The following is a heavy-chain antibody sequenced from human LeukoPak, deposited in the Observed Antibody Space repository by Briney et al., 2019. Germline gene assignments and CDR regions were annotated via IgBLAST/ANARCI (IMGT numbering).Heavy chain of an antibody. V-gene: IGHV3-23*01. CDR2: ISGSGGST. D-gene: IGHD2-2*02. CDR3: AKDTYETPRYCSSPSCYTAAH. CDR1: GFTFSSYA. Sequence: PGGSLRLSCAASGFTFSSYAMSWVRQAPGKGREWVSAISGSGGSTYYADSVKGRFTISRENSKNTLYLQMHSLRAEDTAVYYCAKDTYETPRYCSSPSCYTAAHWGQGTLVTVSS. J-gene: IGHJ4*02.